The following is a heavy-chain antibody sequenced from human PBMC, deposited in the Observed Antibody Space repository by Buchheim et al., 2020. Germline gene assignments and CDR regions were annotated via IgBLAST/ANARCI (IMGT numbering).Heavy chain of an antibody. CDR3: TRHGPSIAVAGTGHAQH. D-gene: IGHD6-19*01. Sequence: QVQLVESGGGVVQPGRSLRLSCAASGFTFSSYGMHWVRQAPGKGLEWVAVISYDGSNKYYADSVKGRFTISRDNSKNTLYLQMNSLRAEDTAVYYCTRHGPSIAVAGTGHAQHWGQGTL. CDR1: GFTFSSYG. J-gene: IGHJ1*01. CDR2: ISYDGSNK. V-gene: IGHV3-30*03.